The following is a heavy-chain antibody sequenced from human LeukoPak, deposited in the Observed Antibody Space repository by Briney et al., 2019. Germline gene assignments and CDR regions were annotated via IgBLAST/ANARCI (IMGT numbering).Heavy chain of an antibody. CDR1: GFTVSSNY. CDR2: IYSGGST. Sequence: GGSLRLSCALSGFTVSSNYMSWVRQAPGKGLEWVSVIYSGGSTYYADSVKARFTICRHNSKKTLYLQMNSLRAEDTAVYYCARGSGSYYNWGQGTLVTVSS. V-gene: IGHV3-53*01. D-gene: IGHD1-26*01. CDR3: ARGSGSYYN. J-gene: IGHJ4*02.